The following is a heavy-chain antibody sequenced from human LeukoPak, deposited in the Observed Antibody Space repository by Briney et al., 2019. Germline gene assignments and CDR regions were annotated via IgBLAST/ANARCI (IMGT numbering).Heavy chain of an antibody. Sequence: SETLSLTCTVSGGSISSYYWSWIRQPPGKGLEWIGYIYYSGSTNYNPSLKSRVTISVDTSKNQFSLKLSSVTAADTAVYYCASGIVGAIHYFDYWGQGTLVTVSS. CDR1: GGSISSYY. V-gene: IGHV4-59*01. CDR3: ASGIVGAIHYFDY. CDR2: IYYSGST. D-gene: IGHD1-26*01. J-gene: IGHJ4*02.